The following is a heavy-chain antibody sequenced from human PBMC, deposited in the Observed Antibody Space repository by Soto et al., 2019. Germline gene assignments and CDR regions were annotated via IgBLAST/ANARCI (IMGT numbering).Heavy chain of an antibody. CDR1: GYTFTGYY. D-gene: IGHD3-22*01. J-gene: IGHJ3*02. CDR3: ARRRGSGYHDAFDI. Sequence: ASVKVSCKASGYTFTGYYMHWVRQAPGQGLEWMGWINPNSGGTSYAQKFQGWVTMTRDTSISTAYMELSRLRSDDTAVYYCARRRGSGYHDAFDIWGQGTMVTVSS. CDR2: INPNSGGT. V-gene: IGHV1-2*04.